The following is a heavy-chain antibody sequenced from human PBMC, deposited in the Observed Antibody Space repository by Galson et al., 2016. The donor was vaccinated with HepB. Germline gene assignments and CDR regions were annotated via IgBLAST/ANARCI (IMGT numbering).Heavy chain of an antibody. D-gene: IGHD6-19*01. CDR1: GFTFSSYA. V-gene: IGHV3-30-3*01. CDR2: ISYDGNNR. J-gene: IGHJ4*02. Sequence: SLRLSCAASGFTFSSYAMHWVRQALGKGLEWVAVISYDGNNRYFAGSVEGRFTISRDNSRNTVFLQMNSLTAEDTAVYYCAKAPSGWSYYFDYWGQGILVTVPS. CDR3: AKAPSGWSYYFDY.